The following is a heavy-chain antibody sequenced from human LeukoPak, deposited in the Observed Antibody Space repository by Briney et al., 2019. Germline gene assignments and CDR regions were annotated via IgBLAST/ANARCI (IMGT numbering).Heavy chain of an antibody. J-gene: IGHJ5*02. CDR1: GYTFTSYA. Sequence: ASVKVSCKASGYTFTSYAMHWVRQAPGQRLEWMGWTNAGNGNTKYSQKFQGRVTITRDTSASTAYMELSSLRSEDTAVYYCARGWGLGNWFDPWGQGTLVTVSS. CDR2: TNAGNGNT. CDR3: ARGWGLGNWFDP. D-gene: IGHD7-27*01. V-gene: IGHV1-3*01.